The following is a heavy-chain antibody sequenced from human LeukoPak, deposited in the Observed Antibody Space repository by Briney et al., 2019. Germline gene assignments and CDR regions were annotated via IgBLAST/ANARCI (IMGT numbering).Heavy chain of an antibody. V-gene: IGHV4-34*01. J-gene: IGHJ6*03. CDR1: GGSFSGYY. CDR2: INHSGST. Sequence: SESLTLSCAASGGSFSGYYWSWIRQPPGKGLEWMGDINHSGSTNYNPSFQRRVTISVDTYNNKSSLQLSNMTAADTAVYYCARGRTYYDFWSGIPGAGYFYIDVWGKGTTVTVSS. CDR3: ARGRTYYDFWSGIPGAGYFYIDV. D-gene: IGHD3-3*01.